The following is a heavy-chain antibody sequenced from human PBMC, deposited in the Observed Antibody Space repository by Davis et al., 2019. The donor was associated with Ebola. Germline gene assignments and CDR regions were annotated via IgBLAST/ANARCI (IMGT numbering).Heavy chain of an antibody. CDR3: ARARITIFGVVIHSYYFDY. CDR1: GFPVSNNY. D-gene: IGHD3-3*01. Sequence: ESLKIPCAAPGFPVSNNYMSWVRQAPGKGLEWVSVIYSGGSTYYADSVKGRFTISRDNSKNTLYLQMNSLRAEDTAVYYCARARITIFGVVIHSYYFDYLGQGTLVTVSS. J-gene: IGHJ4*02. V-gene: IGHV3-53*01. CDR2: IYSGGST.